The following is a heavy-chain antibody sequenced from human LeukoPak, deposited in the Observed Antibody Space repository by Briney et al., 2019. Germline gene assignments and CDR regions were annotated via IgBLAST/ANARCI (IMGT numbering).Heavy chain of an antibody. CDR2: ISSSSSYI. V-gene: IGHV3-21*01. CDR3: ARGGYYYDSSGTIDY. J-gene: IGHJ4*02. Sequence: KSGGSLRLSCAASGFTFSSYSMNWVRQAPGKGLEWVSSISSSSSYIYYADSVKGRFTISRDNAKNSLYLQMNSLRAEDTAVYHCARGGYYYDSSGTIDYWGQGTLVTVSS. CDR1: GFTFSSYS. D-gene: IGHD3-22*01.